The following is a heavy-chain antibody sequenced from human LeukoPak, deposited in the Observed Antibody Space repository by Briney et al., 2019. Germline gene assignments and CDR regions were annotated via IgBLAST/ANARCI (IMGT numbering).Heavy chain of an antibody. D-gene: IGHD3/OR15-3a*01. V-gene: IGHV4-39*01. Sequence: PSETLSLTCTVSGGSISSAPYHWGWIRQPPGKNLEWLGSVYYTGSTHNNPSLKSRVTISVDTSKNQFSLNLSSVTAADTAVYYCARQEIGLRSFDPWGQGTLVTVSS. CDR2: VYYTGST. J-gene: IGHJ5*02. CDR3: ARQEIGLRSFDP. CDR1: GGSISSAPYH.